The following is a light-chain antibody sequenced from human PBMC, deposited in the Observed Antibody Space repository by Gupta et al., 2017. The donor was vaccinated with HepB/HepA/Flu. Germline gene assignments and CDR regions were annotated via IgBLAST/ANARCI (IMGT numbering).Light chain of an antibody. CDR1: QGITDY. J-gene: IGKJ1*01. Sequence: DIQMTQSPSSMSASVGERVTITCRASQGITDYLAWYQQRPGKGPKLLIYAAFKVQSGVPSRFSGRGIGTDFTLNISSLQPEDAATYYWQKEDRAPGTFGQGTKVEIK. CDR3: QKEDRAPGT. CDR2: AAF. V-gene: IGKV1-27*01.